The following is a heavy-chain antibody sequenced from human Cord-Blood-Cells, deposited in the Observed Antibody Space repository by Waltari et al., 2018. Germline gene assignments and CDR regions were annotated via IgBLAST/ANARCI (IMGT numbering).Heavy chain of an antibody. V-gene: IGHV1-69*01. Sequence: QVQLVQSGAEVKKPGSPVKVSCKASGVTFSSYARCVSRQAPGQGLEWMGGIIPIFGTANYAQKFQGRVTITADESTSTAYMELSSLRSEDTAVYYCARVTITIFGVVIYDAFDIWGQGTMVTVSS. CDR2: IIPIFGTA. CDR1: GVTFSSYA. J-gene: IGHJ3*02. D-gene: IGHD3-3*01. CDR3: ARVTITIFGVVIYDAFDI.